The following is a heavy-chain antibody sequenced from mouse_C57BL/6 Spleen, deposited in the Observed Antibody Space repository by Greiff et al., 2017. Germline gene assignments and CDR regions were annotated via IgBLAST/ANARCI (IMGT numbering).Heavy chain of an antibody. Sequence: QVQLQQPGAELVRPGTSVKLSCKASGYTFTSYWMHWVKQRPGQGLEWIGVIDPSDSYTNYNQKFKGKATLTVDTSSSTAYMQLSSLTSEDSAVYYCAREDYGIAFAYWGQGTLVTVSA. D-gene: IGHD1-1*01. CDR2: IDPSDSYT. CDR3: AREDYGIAFAY. CDR1: GYTFTSYW. V-gene: IGHV1-59*01. J-gene: IGHJ3*01.